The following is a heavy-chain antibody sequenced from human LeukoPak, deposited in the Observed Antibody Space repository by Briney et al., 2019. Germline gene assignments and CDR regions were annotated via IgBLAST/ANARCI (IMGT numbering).Heavy chain of an antibody. J-gene: IGHJ5*02. V-gene: IGHV4-39*01. CDR3: ARQGLSSSGWYLDWFDP. D-gene: IGHD6-19*01. Sequence: KPSETLSLTCTVSGDSITSSNYYWGWIRQSPGKGLEWIGSIYYSGSTYYSPSLKSRVTIAVDTSKNQFSLKLNSVTAADTAVYYCARQGLSSSGWYLDWFDPWGQETLVTVSS. CDR2: IYYSGST. CDR1: GDSITSSNYY.